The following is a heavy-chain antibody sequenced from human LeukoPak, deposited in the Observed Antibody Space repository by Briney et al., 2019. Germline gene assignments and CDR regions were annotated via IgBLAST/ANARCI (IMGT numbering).Heavy chain of an antibody. J-gene: IGHJ4*02. CDR1: EFTFSSYP. CDR3: AKYSVQLWDNFDY. V-gene: IGHV3-23*01. CDR2: ISGSGGST. Sequence: GGSLRLSCVGSEFTFSSYPMTWVRQAPGKGLEWVSAISGSGGSTYYADSVKGRFTISRDNSKTTLYLQMNSPRAEDTAVYYCAKYSVQLWDNFDYWGQGTLVTVSS. D-gene: IGHD5-18*01.